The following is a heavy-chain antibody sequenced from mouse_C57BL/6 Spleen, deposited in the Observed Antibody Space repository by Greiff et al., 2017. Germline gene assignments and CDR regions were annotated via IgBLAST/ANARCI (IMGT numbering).Heavy chain of an antibody. Sequence: EVKLVESGGGLVKPGGSLKLSCAASGFTFSDYGMHWVRQAPEKGLEWVAYISSGSSTIYYADTVKGRFTISRDTAKNTLFLQMTSLRSEDTATYYCARPRTTVYWYFDVWGTGTTVTVSS. V-gene: IGHV5-17*01. CDR3: ARPRTTVYWYFDV. J-gene: IGHJ1*03. D-gene: IGHD1-1*01. CDR2: ISSGSSTI. CDR1: GFTFSDYG.